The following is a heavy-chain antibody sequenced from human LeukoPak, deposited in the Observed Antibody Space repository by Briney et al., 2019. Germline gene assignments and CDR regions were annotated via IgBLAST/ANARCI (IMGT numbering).Heavy chain of an antibody. D-gene: IGHD3-22*01. J-gene: IGHJ4*02. CDR2: IYYSGST. CDR1: GGSISSYY. CDR3: ARSYYYDSSGYYLYYFDY. Sequence: TETLFLTCTVSGGSISSYYWSWIRQPPGKGLEWIGYIYYSGSTNYNPSLKSRVTISVDTSKNQFSLKLSSVTAADTAVYYCARSYYYDSSGYYLYYFDYWGQGTLVTVSS. V-gene: IGHV4-59*01.